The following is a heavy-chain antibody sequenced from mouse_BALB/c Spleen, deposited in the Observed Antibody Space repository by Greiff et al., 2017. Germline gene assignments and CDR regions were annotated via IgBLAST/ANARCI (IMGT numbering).Heavy chain of an antibody. CDR2: ISSGSSTI. V-gene: IGHV5-17*02. CDR1: GFTFSSFG. Sequence: EVQLVESGGGLVQPGGSRKLSCAASGFTFSSFGMHWVRQAPETGLEWVAYISSGSSTIYYADTVKGRFTISRDNPKNTLFLQMTSLRSEDTAMYYCARWYYYAMDYWGQGTSVTVSS. J-gene: IGHJ4*01. CDR3: ARWYYYAMDY.